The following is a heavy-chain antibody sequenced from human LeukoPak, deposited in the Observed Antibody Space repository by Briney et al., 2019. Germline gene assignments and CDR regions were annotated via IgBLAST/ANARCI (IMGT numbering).Heavy chain of an antibody. CDR2: INSDGSST. J-gene: IGHJ4*02. V-gene: IGHV3-74*01. CDR3: ARVLFWSGYYDY. Sequence: GGSLRLSCAASGFTFSSYWMHWVRHAPGKGLVWVSRINSDGSSTSYADSVKGRFTISRDNAKNTLYLQMNSLRAEDTAVYYCARVLFWSGYYDYWGQGTLVTVSS. CDR1: GFTFSSYW. D-gene: IGHD3-3*01.